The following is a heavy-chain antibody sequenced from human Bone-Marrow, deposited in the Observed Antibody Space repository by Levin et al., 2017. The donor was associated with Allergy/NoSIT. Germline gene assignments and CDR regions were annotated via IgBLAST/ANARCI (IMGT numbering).Heavy chain of an antibody. V-gene: IGHV4-31*03. J-gene: IGHJ5*02. CDR2: IHNAGRT. Sequence: SETLSLTCTVSGGSVSSGGYNWSWIRQYPAKGLEWIGYIHNAGRTFYNPTLKSRLTISPDTSKNQFSLRLTSVTAADTAMYYCARSVAAAGNNWFDPWGPGTLVIVSS. CDR3: ARSVAAAGNNWFDP. D-gene: IGHD6-13*01. CDR1: GGSVSSGGYN.